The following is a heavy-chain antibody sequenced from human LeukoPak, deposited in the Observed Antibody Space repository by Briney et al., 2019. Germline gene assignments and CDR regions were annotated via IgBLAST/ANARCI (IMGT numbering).Heavy chain of an antibody. CDR3: VRDHYYSFDY. Sequence: GGSLRLSCAASGFTFSSYSMNWVRQAPGKGLEWISYISSSSSAIYYADSVKGRSTISRDNAENSLYLQMNSLRDEDTAVYYCVRDHYYSFDYWGQGTLVTVSS. V-gene: IGHV3-48*02. CDR1: GFTFSSYS. CDR2: ISSSSSAI. J-gene: IGHJ4*02. D-gene: IGHD2/OR15-2a*01.